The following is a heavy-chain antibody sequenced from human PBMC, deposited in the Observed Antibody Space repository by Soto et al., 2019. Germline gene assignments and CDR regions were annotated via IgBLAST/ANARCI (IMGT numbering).Heavy chain of an antibody. CDR1: GFPFSSYG. CDR2: ISYDGSNK. J-gene: IGHJ4*02. V-gene: IGHV3-30*03. CDR3: AGGQYYFDY. D-gene: IGHD2-15*01. Sequence: QVQLVESGGGVVQPGRSLRLSCAASGFPFSSYGMHWVRQAPGKGLEWVALISYDGSNKFYADSVKGRFTISRDNSKNTLYLQMSSLRAEDTAVYYCAGGQYYFDYCGQGTVFSVSS.